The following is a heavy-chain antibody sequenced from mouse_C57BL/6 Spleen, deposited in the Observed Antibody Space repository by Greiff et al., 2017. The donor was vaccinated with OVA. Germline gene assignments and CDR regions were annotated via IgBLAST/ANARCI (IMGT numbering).Heavy chain of an antibody. D-gene: IGHD2-4*01. CDR2: IYPGDGDT. J-gene: IGHJ3*01. Sequence: VQVVESGPELVKPGASVKISCKASGYAFSSSWMNWVKQRPGKGLEWIGRIYPGDGDTNYNGKFKGKATLTADKSSSTAYMQLSSLTSEDSAVYFCAFYDYEGGAPYWGQGTLVTVSA. V-gene: IGHV1-82*01. CDR3: AFYDYEGGAPY. CDR1: GYAFSSSW.